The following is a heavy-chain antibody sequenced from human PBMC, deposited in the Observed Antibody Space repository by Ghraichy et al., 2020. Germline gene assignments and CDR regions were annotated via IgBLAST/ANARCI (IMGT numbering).Heavy chain of an antibody. CDR1: GYSFTDNY. J-gene: IGHJ4*02. CDR3: ARVSSGWKDFDY. D-gene: IGHD6-19*01. Sequence: ASVKVSCKASGYSFTDNYVHWVRQAPGQGLEWMGWINPNNDGDTNFAQKFQDRVTMTSDTSITTVYIELTGLRSDDTAVYYCARVSSGWKDFDYWGQGTLITVSS. CDR2: INPNNDGDT. V-gene: IGHV1-2*02.